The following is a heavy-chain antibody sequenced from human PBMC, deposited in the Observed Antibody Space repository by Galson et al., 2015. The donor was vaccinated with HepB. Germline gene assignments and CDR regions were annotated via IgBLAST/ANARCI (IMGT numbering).Heavy chain of an antibody. CDR2: ISGAGGSS. V-gene: IGHV3-23*01. J-gene: IGHJ4*02. CDR1: GFIFSNHA. D-gene: IGHD5/OR15-5a*01. Sequence: SLRLSCAASGFIFSNHAMCWVRQAPGKGLEWVSIISGAGGSSYYADSVKGRFTISRDNSKNTLSLQMNSLRADDTAVYYCAKSPLIVSTSPYFDFWGQGALVTVSP. CDR3: AKSPLIVSTSPYFDF.